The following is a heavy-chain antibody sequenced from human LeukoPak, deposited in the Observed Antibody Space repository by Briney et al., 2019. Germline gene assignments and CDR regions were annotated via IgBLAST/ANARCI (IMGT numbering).Heavy chain of an antibody. D-gene: IGHD3-10*01. V-gene: IGHV4-34*01. J-gene: IGHJ4*02. CDR2: INHSGST. CDR1: GGSFSGYY. Sequence: SETPSLTCAVYGGSFSGYYWSWIRQPPGKGLEWIGEINHSGSTNYNPSLKSRVTISVDTSKNQFSLKLSSVTAADTAVYYCARGPRRYGSGSYYNYWGQGTLVTVSS. CDR3: ARGPRRYGSGSYYNY.